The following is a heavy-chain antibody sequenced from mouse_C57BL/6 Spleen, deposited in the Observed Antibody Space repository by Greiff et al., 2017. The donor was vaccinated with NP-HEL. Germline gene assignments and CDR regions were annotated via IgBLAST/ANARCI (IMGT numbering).Heavy chain of an antibody. Sequence: EVQLVESGGGLVKPGGSLKLSCAASGFTFSDYGMHWVRQAPEKGLEWVAYISSGSSTIYYADTVKGRFTISRANAKNTLFLQMTSLRSEDTAMYYCARGSDSNCAMDYWGQGTSVTVSS. CDR2: ISSGSSTI. CDR1: GFTFSDYG. CDR3: ARGSDSNCAMDY. V-gene: IGHV5-17*01. J-gene: IGHJ4*01. D-gene: IGHD2-5*01.